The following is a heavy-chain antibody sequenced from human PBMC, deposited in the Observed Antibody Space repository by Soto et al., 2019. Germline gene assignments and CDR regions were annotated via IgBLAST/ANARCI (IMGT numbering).Heavy chain of an antibody. CDR2: INSYNAKT. CDR3: TRGENGFDY. D-gene: IGHD2-8*01. CDR1: GYTFISFG. V-gene: IGHV1-18*01. Sequence: ASVKVCCKDSGYTFISFGIYWVRQAPGQGLEWMGYINSYNAKTNYGKKFQGRVSMTTDTSTSTAYMELKNLTSDDAAMYYCTRGENGFDYWGQGTLVTVSS. J-gene: IGHJ4*02.